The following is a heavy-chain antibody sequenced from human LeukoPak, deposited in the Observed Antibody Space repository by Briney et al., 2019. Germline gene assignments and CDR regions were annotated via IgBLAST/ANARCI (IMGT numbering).Heavy chain of an antibody. V-gene: IGHV1-46*01. J-gene: IGHJ4*02. CDR1: GYSFTSHY. Sequence: GASVKVSCQASGYSFTSHYIHWVRQAPGQGLEGMGIINPSRGSTSYAQKFQGRVTVTRDTSTSTVYMDLSSLGSEDTAVYYCARGYSSGFGNWGQGTLVTVSS. D-gene: IGHD6-19*01. CDR3: ARGYSSGFGN. CDR2: INPSRGST.